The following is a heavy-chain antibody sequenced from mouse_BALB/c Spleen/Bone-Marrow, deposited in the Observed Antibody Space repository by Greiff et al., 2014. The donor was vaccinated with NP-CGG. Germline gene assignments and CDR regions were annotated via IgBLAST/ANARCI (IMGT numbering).Heavy chain of an antibody. J-gene: IGHJ4*01. D-gene: IGHD2-4*01. Sequence: EVNLVESGGGLVQPGGSLKLSCATSGFTFSDYYMYWVRQTPEKRLEWVAYISNGGGSTYYPDTVKCRFTISRDNAKNTLYLQMSRLKSEDTAMYYCARPTIYYDYDGYAMDYWCQGTSVTVSS. CDR3: ARPTIYYDYDGYAMDY. CDR2: ISNGGGST. CDR1: GFTFSDYY. V-gene: IGHV5-12*02.